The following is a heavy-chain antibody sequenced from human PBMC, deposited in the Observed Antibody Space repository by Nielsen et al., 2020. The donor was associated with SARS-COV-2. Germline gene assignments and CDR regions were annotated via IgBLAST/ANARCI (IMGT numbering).Heavy chain of an antibody. CDR1: GYTFTKYG. J-gene: IGHJ5*02. CDR2: ISGNSDSA. Sequence: ASLQVSCKASGYTFTKYGISWVRQAPAQGLEWMVWISGNSDSAKYVKKFLGRVIMTTDTSTSTAYLEVRSLRSDDTAVYYCASSAPPSGFNWFDPWGQGTLVTVSS. D-gene: IGHD3-22*01. CDR3: ASSAPPSGFNWFDP. V-gene: IGHV1-18*04.